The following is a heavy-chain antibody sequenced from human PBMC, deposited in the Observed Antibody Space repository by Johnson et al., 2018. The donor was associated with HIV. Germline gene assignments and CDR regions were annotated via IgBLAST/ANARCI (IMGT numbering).Heavy chain of an antibody. J-gene: IGHJ3*01. CDR1: EFTLSNSW. CDR3: TTMGLGSSSWRYDAFDF. D-gene: IGHD6-13*01. V-gene: IGHV3-15*01. CDR2: IKRKSDGGTT. Sequence: VLLVESGGGLVKPGGSLRLSCEASEFTLSNSWMSWVRQVPGKGLEWVGRIKRKSDGGTTEYAAPVKGRFSISRDDSKNTLYLQMNSLKTEDTAVYYCTTMGLGSSSWRYDAFDFWGQGTMVTVSS.